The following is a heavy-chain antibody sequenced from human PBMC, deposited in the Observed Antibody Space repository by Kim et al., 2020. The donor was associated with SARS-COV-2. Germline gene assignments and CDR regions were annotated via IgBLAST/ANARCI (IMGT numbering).Heavy chain of an antibody. CDR1: GGTFSSYA. Sequence: SVKVSCKASGGTFSSYAISWVRQAPGQGLEWMGGIIPIFGTANYAQKFHGRVTITADESTSTAYMELSSLRSEDTAVYYCARAVVDTAMVTSPLFDYWGQGTLVTVSS. CDR3: ARAVVDTAMVTSPLFDY. V-gene: IGHV1-69*13. CDR2: IIPIFGTA. D-gene: IGHD5-18*01. J-gene: IGHJ4*02.